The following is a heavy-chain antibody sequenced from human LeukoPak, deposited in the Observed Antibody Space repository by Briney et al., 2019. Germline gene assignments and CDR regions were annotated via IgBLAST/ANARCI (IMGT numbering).Heavy chain of an antibody. J-gene: IGHJ4*02. D-gene: IGHD2-2*01. CDR3: ARDLVLKDIVVVPAVNIFDY. CDR1: GFTFSSYS. CDR2: ISSSSSYI. V-gene: IGHV3-21*01. Sequence: PGGSLRLSCAASGFTFSSYSMNWVRQAPGKGLEWVSSISSSSSYIYYADSVKGRFTISRDNAKNSLYLQMNSLRAEDTAVYYCARDLVLKDIVVVPAVNIFDYWGQGTLVTVSS.